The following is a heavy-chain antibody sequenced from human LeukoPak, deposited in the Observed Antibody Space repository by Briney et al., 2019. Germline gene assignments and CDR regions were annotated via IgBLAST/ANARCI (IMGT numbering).Heavy chain of an antibody. Sequence: ASVKVSCKASGYTFTSYYMHWVRQAPGQGLEWMGIINPSGGSTSYAQKFQGRVTMTRDMSTSTVYMELSSLSSEDTAVYYCAREGNTAMVAYWGQGTLVTVSS. CDR2: INPSGGST. CDR3: AREGNTAMVAY. D-gene: IGHD5-18*01. V-gene: IGHV1-46*01. J-gene: IGHJ4*02. CDR1: GYTFTSYY.